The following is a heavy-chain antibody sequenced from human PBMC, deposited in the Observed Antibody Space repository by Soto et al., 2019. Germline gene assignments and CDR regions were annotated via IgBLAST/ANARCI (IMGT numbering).Heavy chain of an antibody. V-gene: IGHV1-18*01. CDR1: GYTFSSYG. Sequence: ASVKVSCKASGYTFSSYGISWVRQAPGQGLEWMGWINAYNGNTNYAQKLQGRVTMTTDTSTSTAYMELRSLRSDDTAVYYCARDWSIVRSNRFAPWGQRTLVTVSS. CDR2: INAYNGNT. J-gene: IGHJ5*02. CDR3: ARDWSIVRSNRFAP. D-gene: IGHD1-26*01.